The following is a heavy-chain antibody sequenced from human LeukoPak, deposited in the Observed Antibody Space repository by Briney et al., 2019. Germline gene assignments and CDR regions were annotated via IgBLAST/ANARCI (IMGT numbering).Heavy chain of an antibody. Sequence: GGSLRLSCAASGFTSSSYSMNWVRQAPGKGLELVSYISTGSTTIYYADSVKGRFTISRDNARNSLYLQMNSLRDEDTAVYYCAGRYSSGYNWFDPWGQGTLVTVSS. J-gene: IGHJ5*02. V-gene: IGHV3-48*02. CDR2: ISTGSTTI. D-gene: IGHD6-19*01. CDR1: GFTSSSYS. CDR3: AGRYSSGYNWFDP.